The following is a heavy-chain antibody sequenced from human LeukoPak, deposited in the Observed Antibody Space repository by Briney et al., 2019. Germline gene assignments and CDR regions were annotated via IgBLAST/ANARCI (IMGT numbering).Heavy chain of an antibody. Sequence: PGGSLRLSCAASGFTFSNFVMSWVRQAPGKGLEWVSTIGLSGSSTYYAGSVKGRLTISRDNSKNTLYLQMNSLRAEDTAIYYCAKEFVPGNFHYWGQGTLVTVSS. CDR1: GFTFSNFV. V-gene: IGHV3-23*01. D-gene: IGHD2-21*01. CDR2: IGLSGSST. CDR3: AKEFVPGNFHY. J-gene: IGHJ4*02.